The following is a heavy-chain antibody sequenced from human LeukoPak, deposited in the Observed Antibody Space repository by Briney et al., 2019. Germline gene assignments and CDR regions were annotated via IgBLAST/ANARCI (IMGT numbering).Heavy chain of an antibody. V-gene: IGHV3-23*01. CDR3: AIPSPALWLRDWFDP. Sequence: GGSLRLSCAASGFTFSSYAMSWVRQAPGKGLEWVSAISGSGGSTYYADSVKGRFTISRDNSKNTLYLQMNSLRAEDTAVYYCAIPSPALWLRDWFDPWGQGTLVTVSS. CDR2: ISGSGGST. D-gene: IGHD5-18*01. J-gene: IGHJ5*02. CDR1: GFTFSSYA.